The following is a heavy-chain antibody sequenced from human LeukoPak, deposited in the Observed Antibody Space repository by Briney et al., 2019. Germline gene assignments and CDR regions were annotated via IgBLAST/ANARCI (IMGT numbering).Heavy chain of an antibody. Sequence: SQTLSLTCTVSGGSISSGGYYWSWIRQPPGKGLERIGYIYYSGSTYYNPSLKSRVTISVDTSKNQFSLKLSSVTAADTAVYYCARDHNDILTGSTAFDIWGQGTMVTVSS. D-gene: IGHD3-9*01. CDR1: GGSISSGGYY. CDR2: IYYSGST. V-gene: IGHV4-31*03. J-gene: IGHJ3*02. CDR3: ARDHNDILTGSTAFDI.